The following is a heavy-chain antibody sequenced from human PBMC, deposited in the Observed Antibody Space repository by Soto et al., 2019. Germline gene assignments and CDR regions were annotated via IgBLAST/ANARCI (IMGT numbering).Heavy chain of an antibody. J-gene: IGHJ5*02. V-gene: IGHV1-69*12. CDR2: IIPIFGTA. Sequence: QVQLVQSGAEVKKPGSSVKVSCKASGGTFSSYAISWVRQAPGQGLEWMGGIIPIFGTANYAQKFQGRVTITADESTSTAYMELSSLRSEDTAVYYCARDGTNWGIAAAGANWFDPWGQGTLVTVSS. D-gene: IGHD6-13*01. CDR1: GGTFSSYA. CDR3: ARDGTNWGIAAAGANWFDP.